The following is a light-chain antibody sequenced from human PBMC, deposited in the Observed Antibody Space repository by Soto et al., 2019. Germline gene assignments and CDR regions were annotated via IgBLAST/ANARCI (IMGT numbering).Light chain of an antibody. CDR1: QSVSSS. CDR2: GAS. J-gene: IGKJ4*01. Sequence: EILMTQYPDTLSVSPGQRVTLSCRASQSVSSSLAWYQQRLGQAPRLLIYGASTRATGIPARFSGSGSGTEFTLTISSLQSEDFAVYYCQQYNNWLTFGGGTKVDIK. CDR3: QQYNNWLT. V-gene: IGKV3D-15*01.